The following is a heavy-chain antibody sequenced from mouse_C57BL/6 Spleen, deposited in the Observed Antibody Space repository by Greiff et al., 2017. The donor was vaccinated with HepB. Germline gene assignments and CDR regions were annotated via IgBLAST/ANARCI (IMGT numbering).Heavy chain of an antibody. D-gene: IGHD1-1*01. J-gene: IGHJ2*01. Sequence: EVNLVESGPELVKPGASVKISCKASGYSFTDYNMNWVKQSNGKSLEWIGVINPNYGTTSYNQKFKGKATLTVDHSSSTAYMQLNSLTSEDAAVYYCARSYGSSNFDYWGQGTTLTVSS. V-gene: IGHV1-39*01. CDR2: INPNYGTT. CDR1: GYSFTDYN. CDR3: ARSYGSSNFDY.